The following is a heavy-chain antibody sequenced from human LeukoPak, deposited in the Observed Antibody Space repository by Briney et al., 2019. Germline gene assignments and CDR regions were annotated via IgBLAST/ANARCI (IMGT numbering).Heavy chain of an antibody. D-gene: IGHD1-26*01. Sequence: GGSLRLSCAASGFTVSSNYMSWVRQAPGEGLEWVSVIYSGGSTYYADSVKGRFTISRDNSKNTLYLQMNSLRAGDTAVYYCARDIVGATTDYWGQGTLVTVSS. CDR2: IYSGGST. J-gene: IGHJ4*02. CDR3: ARDIVGATTDY. CDR1: GFTVSSNY. V-gene: IGHV3-53*01.